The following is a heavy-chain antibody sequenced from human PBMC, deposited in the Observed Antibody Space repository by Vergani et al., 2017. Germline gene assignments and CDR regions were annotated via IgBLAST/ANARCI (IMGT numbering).Heavy chain of an antibody. CDR1: GFTFSSYA. V-gene: IGHV3-30-3*01. CDR3: AKGLYCGGDCSDYYYYYMDV. CDR2: ISYDGSNK. Sequence: QVQLVESGGGVVQPGRSLRLSCAASGFTFSSYAMHWVRQAPGKGLEWVAVISYDGSNKYYADSVKGRFTISRDNSKNTLYLQMNSLRAEDTAVYYCAKGLYCGGDCSDYYYYYMDVWGKGTTVTVSS. J-gene: IGHJ6*03. D-gene: IGHD2-21*01.